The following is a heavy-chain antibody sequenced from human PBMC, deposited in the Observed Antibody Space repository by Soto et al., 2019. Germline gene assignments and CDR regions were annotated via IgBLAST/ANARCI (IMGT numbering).Heavy chain of an antibody. CDR3: ARHSKIAGLYYFDY. Sequence: SETLSLTCTVSGGSISSSSYYWGWIRRPPGKGLEWIGSIYYSGSTYYNPSLKSRVTISVDTSKNQFSLKLSSVTAADTAVYYCARHSKIAGLYYFDYWAREPWSPSPQ. CDR2: IYYSGST. J-gene: IGHJ4*02. V-gene: IGHV4-39*01. D-gene: IGHD6-13*01. CDR1: GGSISSSSYY.